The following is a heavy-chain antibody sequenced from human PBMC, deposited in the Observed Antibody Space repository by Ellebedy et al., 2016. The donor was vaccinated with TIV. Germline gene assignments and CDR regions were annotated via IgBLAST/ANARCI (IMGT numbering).Heavy chain of an antibody. Sequence: PGGSLRLSCAASGFTFSSYAMSWVRQAPGKGLEWVANIKQDGSEKYCVDSVKGRFTISRDNAKNSLYLQMNSLRAEDTAVYYCARRIPAEDYFDYWGQGTLVTVSS. V-gene: IGHV3-7*01. CDR3: ARRIPAEDYFDY. J-gene: IGHJ4*02. CDR2: IKQDGSEK. D-gene: IGHD5-18*01. CDR1: GFTFSSYA.